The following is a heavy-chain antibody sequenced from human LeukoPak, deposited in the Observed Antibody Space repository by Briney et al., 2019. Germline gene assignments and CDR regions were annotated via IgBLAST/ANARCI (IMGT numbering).Heavy chain of an antibody. CDR1: GYTFTSYD. CDR2: MNPNSGNT. CDR3: ARGGYCSSTSCSPSWFDP. J-gene: IGHJ5*02. V-gene: IGHV1-8*03. Sequence: ASVKVSCKASGYTFTSYDINWVRQATGQGLGWMGWMNPNSGNTGYAQKFQGRVTITRNTSISTAYMELSSLRSEDTAVYYCARGGYCSSTSCSPSWFDPWGQGTLVTVSS. D-gene: IGHD2-2*01.